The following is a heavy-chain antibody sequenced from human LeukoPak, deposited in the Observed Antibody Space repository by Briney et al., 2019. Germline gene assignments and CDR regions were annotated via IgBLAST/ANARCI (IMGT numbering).Heavy chain of an antibody. J-gene: IGHJ4*02. CDR1: GFTVSSNY. Sequence: GGSLRLSCAASGFTVSSNYMSWVRQAPGKGLEWVSVIYSGGSTYYADSVKGRFTISRDNSKNTLYLQMNSLRAEDTAVYYCARQNYYGSGGLDYWGQGTLVTVSS. V-gene: IGHV3-66*04. CDR2: IYSGGST. CDR3: ARQNYYGSGGLDY. D-gene: IGHD3-10*01.